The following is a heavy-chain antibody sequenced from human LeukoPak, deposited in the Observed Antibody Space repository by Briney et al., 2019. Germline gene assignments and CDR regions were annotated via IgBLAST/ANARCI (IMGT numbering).Heavy chain of an antibody. V-gene: IGHV3-33*01. CDR1: GFTFSSYG. CDR2: IWYDGSNK. Sequence: GGSLRLSCAASGFTFSSYGMHWVRQAPGKGLEWVAVIWYDGSNKYYADSVKGRFTISRDNAKKSLYLQMNSLRAEDTAVYYCAGEVRFLESDYGMDVWGQGTTVTVSS. J-gene: IGHJ6*02. CDR3: AGEVRFLESDYGMDV. D-gene: IGHD3-3*01.